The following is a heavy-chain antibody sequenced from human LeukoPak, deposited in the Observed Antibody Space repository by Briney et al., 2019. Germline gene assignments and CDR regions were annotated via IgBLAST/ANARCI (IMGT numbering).Heavy chain of an antibody. CDR3: ARGVGLTQGGTFDY. J-gene: IGHJ4*02. V-gene: IGHV4-38-2*02. CDR2: IYHSGST. CDR1: GYSISSGFY. D-gene: IGHD1-1*01. Sequence: SETLSIICTVSGYSISSGFYWGWIRQPPGKGLEWIGSIYHSGSTHYNSSLKSRVTISVDTSKNQLSLKLSSVTAADTAVYYCARGVGLTQGGTFDYWGQGTLVTVSS.